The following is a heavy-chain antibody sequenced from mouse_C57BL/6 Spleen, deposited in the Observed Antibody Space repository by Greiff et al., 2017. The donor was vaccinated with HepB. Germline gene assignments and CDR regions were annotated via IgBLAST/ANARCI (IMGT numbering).Heavy chain of an antibody. J-gene: IGHJ4*01. V-gene: IGHV5-9*01. CDR2: ISGGGGNT. CDR3: GRHWAGTYAMDD. Sequence: EVKLMESGGGLVKPGGSLKLSCAASGFTFSSYTMSWVRQTPEKRLEWVATISGGGGNTYYPDSVKGRFTIARDNAKNTLYLQMSSLRYEDTALYYCGRHWAGTYAMDDWGQGTSVTVSS. CDR1: GFTFSSYT. D-gene: IGHD4-1*01.